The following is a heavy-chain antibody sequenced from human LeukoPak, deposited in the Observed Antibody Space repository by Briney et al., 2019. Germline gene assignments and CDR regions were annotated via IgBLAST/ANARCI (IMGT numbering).Heavy chain of an antibody. D-gene: IGHD3-10*01. Sequence: GGSLRLSCAASGFTFSSFGMSWVRQVPGKGLEWVSSISSGAGSTYYADSVKGRFTISRDNSKNTLYLQMNSLRAEDTAVYYCAKENYYGSGSYYNFEAYYYYMDVWGKGTTVTISS. CDR2: ISSGAGST. J-gene: IGHJ6*03. CDR1: GFTFSSFG. V-gene: IGHV3-23*01. CDR3: AKENYYGSGSYYNFEAYYYYMDV.